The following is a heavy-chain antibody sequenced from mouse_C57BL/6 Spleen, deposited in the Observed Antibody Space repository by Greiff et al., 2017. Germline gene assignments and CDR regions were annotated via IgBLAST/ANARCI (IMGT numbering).Heavy chain of an antibody. D-gene: IGHD1-1*01. CDR3: TSITTVEFAY. CDR2: IDPENGDT. J-gene: IGHJ3*01. Sequence: VQLQQSGAELVRPGASVKLSCTASGFNIKDDYMHWVKQRPEQGLEWIGWIDPENGDTEYASKFQGKATITADTSSNTAYLQLSSLTSEDTAVYYCTSITTVEFAYWGQGTLVTVSA. V-gene: IGHV14-4*01. CDR1: GFNIKDDY.